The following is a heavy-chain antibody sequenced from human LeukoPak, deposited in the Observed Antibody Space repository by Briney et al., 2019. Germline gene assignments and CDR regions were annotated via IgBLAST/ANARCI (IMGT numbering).Heavy chain of an antibody. D-gene: IGHD3-22*01. J-gene: IGHJ6*02. CDR2: RNLSRGNT. V-gene: IGHV1-8*01. CDR3: ARVAYYYDSAGKSLKFFYGMDV. Sequence: ASVKVPCKASGYTFTNYEINWGHRGTGQGFNGLGWRNLSRGNTGYAQKFQGRVTMTRDTSISTAYMELSSLRSEDTAVYYCARVAYYYDSAGKSLKFFYGMDVWGQGTTVTVSS. CDR1: GYTFTNYE.